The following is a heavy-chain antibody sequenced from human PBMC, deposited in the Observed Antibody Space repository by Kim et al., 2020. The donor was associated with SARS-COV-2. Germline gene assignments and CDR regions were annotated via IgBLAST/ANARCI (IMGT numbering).Heavy chain of an antibody. V-gene: IGHV3-30*07. D-gene: IGHD5-12*01. CDR3: ARDSTIPPVYTFYGLDV. Sequence: VKGRFTISRDNSNNPLYLQMSSLRAEDTAVYYCARDSTIPPVYTFYGLDVWGQGTTVIVSS. J-gene: IGHJ6*02.